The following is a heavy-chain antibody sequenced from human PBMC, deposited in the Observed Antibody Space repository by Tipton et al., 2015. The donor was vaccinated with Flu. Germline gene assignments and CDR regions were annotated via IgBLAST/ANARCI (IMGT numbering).Heavy chain of an antibody. Sequence: TLSLTCSVSGDSIGNGYYWGWIRQPPGKGLEWIGNIHRSGNTYHNPSLKSRVTISVDTSKNQFSLKLSSVTAADTAVYYCARGLYGSGSYQRRYFDSWGQGTLVTVSS. J-gene: IGHJ4*02. CDR1: GDSIGNGYY. CDR3: ARGLYGSGSYQRRYFDS. V-gene: IGHV4-38-2*02. CDR2: IHRSGNT. D-gene: IGHD3-10*01.